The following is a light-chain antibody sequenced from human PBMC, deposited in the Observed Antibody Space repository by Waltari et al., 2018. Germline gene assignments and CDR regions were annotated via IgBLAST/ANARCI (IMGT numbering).Light chain of an antibody. J-gene: IGLJ3*02. Sequence: QSALTQPPSASGSPGQSVTISCTGTGSDVGGYDYVCCYQQHPGKAPKLMIYEVNKRPSGVPYRFSGSKSCNTASLTVSGLQAEDEADYFCSSYAGSNNWVFGGGTKLTVL. CDR3: SSYAGSNNWV. CDR1: GSDVGGYDY. V-gene: IGLV2-8*01. CDR2: EVN.